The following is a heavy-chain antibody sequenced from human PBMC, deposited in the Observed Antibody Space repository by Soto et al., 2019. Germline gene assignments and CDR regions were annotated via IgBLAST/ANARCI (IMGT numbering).Heavy chain of an antibody. CDR2: IIPIFGTA. D-gene: IGHD3-16*01. V-gene: IGHV1-69*01. Sequence: QVQLVQSGAEVKKPGSSVKVSCKASGGTFSSYAISWVRQAPGQGLEWMEGIIPIFGTANYAQKFQGRVTITADESTSTAYMELSSLRSEDTAVYYCARGSGTLGIMITYYGMDVWGQGTTVTVSS. J-gene: IGHJ6*02. CDR3: ARGSGTLGIMITYYGMDV. CDR1: GGTFSSYA.